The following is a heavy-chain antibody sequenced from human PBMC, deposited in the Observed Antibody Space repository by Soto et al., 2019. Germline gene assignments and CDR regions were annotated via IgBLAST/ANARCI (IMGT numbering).Heavy chain of an antibody. D-gene: IGHD3-16*01. CDR2: ISGSGGST. J-gene: IGHJ6*02. V-gene: IGHV3-23*01. CDR1: GFTFGSYP. Sequence: GGSLRLSCAASGFTFGSYPIGWARQAPGKGLEWVSAISGSGGSTYYADSVKGRFTISRDNSKNTLYLQMNSLRAEDTAVYYCAKRGGRLYYHYGMAVWGQGTTVTVSS. CDR3: AKRGGRLYYHYGMAV.